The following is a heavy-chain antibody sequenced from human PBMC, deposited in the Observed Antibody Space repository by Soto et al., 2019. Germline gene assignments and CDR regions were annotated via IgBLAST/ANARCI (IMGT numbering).Heavy chain of an antibody. CDR3: ARARGQLWTYFDN. CDR2: IWYDASNK. J-gene: IGHJ4*02. V-gene: IGHV3-33*01. Sequence: PGGSLRLSCVASGFTFSSYTIHWVRQAPGKGLEWVALIWYDASNKYYGDSVKGRFTVSRDNSVNTLYLQMTNLRAEDTAVYYCARARGQLWTYFDNWGQGTLVTVSS. CDR1: GFTFSSYT. D-gene: IGHD5-18*01.